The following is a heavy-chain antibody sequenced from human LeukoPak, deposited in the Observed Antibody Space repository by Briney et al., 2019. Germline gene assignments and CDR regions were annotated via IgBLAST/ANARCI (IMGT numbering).Heavy chain of an antibody. V-gene: IGHV3-33*01. Sequence: GRSLRLSCAASGSTFSSYGMHWVRQAPGKGLEWVAVIWYDGSNKYYADSVKGRFTISRDNSKNTLYLQMNSLRAEDTAVYYCARDSGLYGSGSFDYWGQGTLVTVSS. CDR2: IWYDGSNK. CDR3: ARDSGLYGSGSFDY. CDR1: GSTFSSYG. J-gene: IGHJ4*02. D-gene: IGHD3-10*01.